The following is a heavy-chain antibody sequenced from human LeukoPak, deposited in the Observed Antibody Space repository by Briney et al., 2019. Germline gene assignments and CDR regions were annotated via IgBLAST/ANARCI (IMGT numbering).Heavy chain of an antibody. D-gene: IGHD6-19*01. J-gene: IGHJ4*02. V-gene: IGHV3-30*18. CDR1: GFTFSSYG. CDR3: AKPSVAGTFYHY. CDR2: ISYDGSNK. Sequence: GGSLRLSCAASGFTFSSYGMHWVRQAPGKGLEWVAVISYDGSNKYYADSVKGRFTISRDNSKNTLYLQMNSLRAEDTAVYYCAKPSVAGTFYHYWGQGTLVTVSS.